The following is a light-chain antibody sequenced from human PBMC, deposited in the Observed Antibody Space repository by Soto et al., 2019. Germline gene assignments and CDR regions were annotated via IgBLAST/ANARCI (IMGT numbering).Light chain of an antibody. J-gene: IGKJ4*01. CDR3: QQYNIYSLT. CDR1: QSISSW. Sequence: DIQMTQSPSTLSASVGDRVTITCRASQSISSWLAWYQQKPGKAPKLLIYDASSLESGVPSRFSGSGSGTEFTLTISSLQTDDFATYYCQQYNIYSLTFGGGTKVEIK. CDR2: DAS. V-gene: IGKV1-5*01.